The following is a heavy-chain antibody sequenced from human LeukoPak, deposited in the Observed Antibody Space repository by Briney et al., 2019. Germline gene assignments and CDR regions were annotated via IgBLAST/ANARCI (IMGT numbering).Heavy chain of an antibody. CDR1: GFTFSSYW. V-gene: IGHV3-7*04. Sequence: PGGSLILSCAASGFTFSSYWISWVRQAPGKGLERVANIKQDGSEKYCVDSVKGRFTISRDNAKNSLYLQMNSLRAEDTAVYYCARMTTIAVVTNWFDPWGQGTLVTVSS. CDR3: ARMTTIAVVTNWFDP. J-gene: IGHJ5*02. D-gene: IGHD6-19*01. CDR2: IKQDGSEK.